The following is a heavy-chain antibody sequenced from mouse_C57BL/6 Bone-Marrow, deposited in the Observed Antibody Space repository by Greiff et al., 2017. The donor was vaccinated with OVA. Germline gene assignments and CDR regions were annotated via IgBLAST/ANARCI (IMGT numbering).Heavy chain of an antibody. Sequence: EVQGVESGGDLVKPGGSLKLSCAASGFTFSSYGMSWVRQTPDKRLEWVATISSGGSYTYYPDSVKGRFTISRDNAKNTLYLQMSSLKSEDTAMYYCARRLDSSGPDYFDYWGQGTTLTVSS. CDR1: GFTFSSYG. CDR3: ARRLDSSGPDYFDY. CDR2: ISSGGSYT. J-gene: IGHJ2*01. V-gene: IGHV5-6*01. D-gene: IGHD3-2*02.